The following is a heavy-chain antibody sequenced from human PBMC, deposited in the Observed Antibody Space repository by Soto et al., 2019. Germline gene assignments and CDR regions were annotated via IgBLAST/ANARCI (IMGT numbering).Heavy chain of an antibody. J-gene: IGHJ6*02. Sequence: RASVKVSCKASGGTFSSYAISWVRQAPGQGLEWMGGIIPIFGTANYAQKFQGRVTITADESTSTAYMELSSLRSEDTAVYYCGWGNIVATIGPGYYYGMDVWGQGTTVTVSS. CDR3: GWGNIVATIGPGYYYGMDV. V-gene: IGHV1-69*13. CDR2: IIPIFGTA. D-gene: IGHD5-12*01. CDR1: GGTFSSYA.